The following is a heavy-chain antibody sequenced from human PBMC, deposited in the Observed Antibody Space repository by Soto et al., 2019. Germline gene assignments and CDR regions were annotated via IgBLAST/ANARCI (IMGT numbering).Heavy chain of an antibody. V-gene: IGHV3-30*18. CDR2: ISYDGSNK. Sequence: GGSLRLSCAASGFTFSSYGMHWVRQAPGKGLEWVAVISYDGSNKYYADSVKGRFTISRDNSKNTLCLQMNSLRAEDTAVYYCAKGGYSYGNWFDPWGQGTLVTVSS. CDR3: AKGGYSYGNWFDP. D-gene: IGHD5-18*01. CDR1: GFTFSSYG. J-gene: IGHJ5*02.